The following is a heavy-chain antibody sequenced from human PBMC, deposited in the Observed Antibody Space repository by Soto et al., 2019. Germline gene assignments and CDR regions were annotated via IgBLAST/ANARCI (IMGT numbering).Heavy chain of an antibody. Sequence: GASVKVSCKASGYTFTDYYLHWVRQAPGQGLEWMGWISPKSDVTNYAQSFQGRVTMTSDTSISTAYVVVDRLRSDDTAVYYCAAGAESYFDFWGQGTLVTVPQ. CDR1: GYTFTDYY. J-gene: IGHJ4*02. V-gene: IGHV1-2*02. D-gene: IGHD2-8*02. CDR2: ISPKSDVT. CDR3: AAGAESYFDF.